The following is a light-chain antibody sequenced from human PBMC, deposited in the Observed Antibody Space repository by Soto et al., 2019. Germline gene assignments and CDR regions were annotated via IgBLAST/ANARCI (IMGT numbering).Light chain of an antibody. CDR1: QSISSY. J-gene: IGKJ2*01. V-gene: IGKV1-39*01. Sequence: DIQMTQFPSSLSASVGDRVTITCRASQSISSYLNWYQVKPGKGPKLLVYGASSLESGVTSRFSGSGSGTDFTLTIGYLLPEDFATYYCLQSYTIPYTFGQGTKLEIK. CDR3: LQSYTIPYT. CDR2: GAS.